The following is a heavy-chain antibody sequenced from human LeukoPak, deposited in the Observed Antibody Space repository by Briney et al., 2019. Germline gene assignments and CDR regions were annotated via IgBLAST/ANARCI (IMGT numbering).Heavy chain of an antibody. Sequence: QTGGSLRLSCAASGFTFSSYEMNWVRQAPGKGLEWVSYISSSGSTIYYADSVKGRFTISRGNAKNSLYLQMNSLRAEDTAVYYCARSYIVATTLGYWGQGTLVTVSS. V-gene: IGHV3-48*03. D-gene: IGHD5-12*01. CDR1: GFTFSSYE. CDR3: ARSYIVATTLGY. CDR2: ISSSGSTI. J-gene: IGHJ4*02.